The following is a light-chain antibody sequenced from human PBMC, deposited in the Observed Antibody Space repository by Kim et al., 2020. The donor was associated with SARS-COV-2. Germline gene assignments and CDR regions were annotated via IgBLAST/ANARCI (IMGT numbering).Light chain of an antibody. Sequence: SPGERATHACRASQSVSSNCLAWYQQKPCQAPRLLIYSASTRATVIPDRCSGSGSGTDFTLSISRLEPEDSAVYYCQQYGIAPPYTFGQGTKLEI. J-gene: IGKJ2*01. V-gene: IGKV3-20*01. CDR1: QSVSSNC. CDR3: QQYGIAPPYT. CDR2: SAS.